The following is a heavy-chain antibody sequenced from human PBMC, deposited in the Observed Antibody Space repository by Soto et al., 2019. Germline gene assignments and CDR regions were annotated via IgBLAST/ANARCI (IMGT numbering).Heavy chain of an antibody. Sequence: PGGSLRLSCSASGFTFSSYAMHWVRQAPGKGLEYVSAISSNGGSTYYADSVKGRFTIARDNSKNTLYLQMSSLRAEDTAVYYCARRKPKGSSIPNWFDPWGQGTLVTVSS. CDR1: GFTFSSYA. CDR3: ARRKPKGSSIPNWFDP. CDR2: ISSNGGST. D-gene: IGHD6-6*01. V-gene: IGHV3-64D*06. J-gene: IGHJ5*02.